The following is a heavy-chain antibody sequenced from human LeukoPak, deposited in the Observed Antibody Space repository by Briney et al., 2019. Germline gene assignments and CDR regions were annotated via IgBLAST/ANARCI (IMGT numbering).Heavy chain of an antibody. CDR1: GGSIENNH. V-gene: IGHV4-4*07. Sequence: PSETLSLTCAVSGGSIENNHCAWIRLPAGKGLEWIGCLHVSGNTNFNPSLKSRVTISVDTSKNQFSLKMTSMTAADTAVYFCARDPLRSSFDSWGQGILVTVAP. CDR3: ARDPLRSSFDS. J-gene: IGHJ4*02. D-gene: IGHD1-26*01. CDR2: LHVSGNT.